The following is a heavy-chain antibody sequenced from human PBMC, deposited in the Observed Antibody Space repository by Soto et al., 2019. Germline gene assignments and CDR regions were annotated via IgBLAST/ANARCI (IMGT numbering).Heavy chain of an antibody. CDR1: GLPFTDYA. J-gene: IGHJ4*02. D-gene: IGHD3-10*01. CDR2: LTPRGYTP. V-gene: IGHV3-23*01. CDR3: AVSNYHGSGSSFVY. Sequence: EVQLLESGGDLVQPGGSLRLSWAASGLPFTDYAMTWVRQAPGKGREWVSALTPRGYTPYSADSVPGRFPISRDNSKNPLYLQVDSLRAEDTATYYCAVSNYHGSGSSFVYWGQGTLVTVSS.